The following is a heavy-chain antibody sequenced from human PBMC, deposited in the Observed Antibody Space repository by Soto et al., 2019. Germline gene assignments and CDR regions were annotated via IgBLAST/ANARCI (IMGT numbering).Heavy chain of an antibody. J-gene: IGHJ6*02. CDR1: GFPLSSYG. V-gene: IGHV3-33*01. CDR2: IWLDGSNR. Sequence: QVQLVESGGGVVQPGRSLRLSCVASGFPLSSYGMHWVRQAPGRGLEWVAVIWLDGSNRQYGDSVKDRFTISRDNSKNTLYLEISRLRDEDTAVYYCARDQPMVRVMDGMDVGGQGTTVTVSS. D-gene: IGHD3-10*01. CDR3: ARDQPMVRVMDGMDV.